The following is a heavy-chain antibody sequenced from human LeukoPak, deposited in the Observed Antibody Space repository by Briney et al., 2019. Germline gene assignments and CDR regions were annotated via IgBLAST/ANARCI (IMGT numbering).Heavy chain of an antibody. CDR3: AREEGRYCSSTSCYPFDY. Sequence: SVKVSCKASGGTFSSYAISWVRQAPGQGLEWMGRIIPILGIANYAQKFQGRVTITADKSTSTAYMELSSLRSEDTAVYYCAREEGRYCSSTSCYPFDYWGQGTLVTVSS. D-gene: IGHD2-2*01. CDR2: IIPILGIA. V-gene: IGHV1-69*04. CDR1: GGTFSSYA. J-gene: IGHJ4*02.